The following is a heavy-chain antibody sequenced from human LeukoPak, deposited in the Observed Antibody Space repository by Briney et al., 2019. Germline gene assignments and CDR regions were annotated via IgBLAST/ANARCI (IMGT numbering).Heavy chain of an antibody. CDR3: ARASITIFGVVIISVDWFDP. D-gene: IGHD3-3*01. Sequence: SETLSLTCAVYGGSFSGYYWSWIRQPPGKGLEWIGEINHSGSTYYNPSLKSRVTISVDTSKNQFSLKLSSVTAADTAVYYCARASITIFGVVIISVDWFDPWGQGTLVTVSS. J-gene: IGHJ5*02. V-gene: IGHV4-34*01. CDR1: GGSFSGYY. CDR2: INHSGST.